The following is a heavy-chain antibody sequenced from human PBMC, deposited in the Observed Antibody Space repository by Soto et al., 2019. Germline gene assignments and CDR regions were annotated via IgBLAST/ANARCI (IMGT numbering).Heavy chain of an antibody. CDR3: ARESGLCYSLDI. D-gene: IGHD2-21*01. V-gene: IGHV6-1*01. CDR1: GDSVSSNSAA. Sequence: SQTLSLTCAISGDSVSSNSAAWNWIRQSPSRGLEWLGRTYYRFKWYNDYAGSVKRRITINTATSKMQFSLQQNSVTPEDTDVYYRARESGLCYSLDIWGQGTMVTVSS. J-gene: IGHJ3*02. CDR2: TYYRFKWYN.